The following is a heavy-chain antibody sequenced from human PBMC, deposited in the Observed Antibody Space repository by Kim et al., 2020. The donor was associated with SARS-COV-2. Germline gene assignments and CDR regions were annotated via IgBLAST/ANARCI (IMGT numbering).Heavy chain of an antibody. CDR2: IYTSGST. V-gene: IGHV4-61*02. J-gene: IGHJ6*02. D-gene: IGHD1-26*01. Sequence: SETLSLTCTVSGGSISSGSYYWSWIRQPAGKGLEWIGRIYTSGSTNYNPSLKSRVTISVDTSKNQFSLKLSSVTAADTAVYYCARDPKGGRYLYYYYGMDVWGQGTTVTVSS. CDR1: GGSISSGSYY. CDR3: ARDPKGGRYLYYYYGMDV.